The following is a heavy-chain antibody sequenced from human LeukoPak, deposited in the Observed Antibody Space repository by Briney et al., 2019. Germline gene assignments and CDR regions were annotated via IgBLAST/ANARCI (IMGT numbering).Heavy chain of an antibody. D-gene: IGHD6-13*01. J-gene: IGHJ3*02. CDR3: ARGTDPGYSSSWYHVVGAFDI. Sequence: SQTLSLTCTVSGGSINSDSYYWSWIRQPAGKGLEWIGRIYTSGSTNYNPSLKSRVTVSVDTSKNQFSLKLSSVTAADTAVYYCARGTDPGYSSSWYHVVGAFDIWGQGTMVTVSS. CDR1: GGSINSDSYY. V-gene: IGHV4-61*02. CDR2: IYTSGST.